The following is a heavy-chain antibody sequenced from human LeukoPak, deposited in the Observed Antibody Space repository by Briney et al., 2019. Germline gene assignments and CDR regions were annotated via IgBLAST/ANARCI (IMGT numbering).Heavy chain of an antibody. V-gene: IGHV3-30*04. D-gene: IGHD2-15*01. Sequence: PGRSLSLSCAASGFTFSSYAMHWVRQAPGKGLEWVAVISYDGSNKYYADSVKGRFTISRDNSKNTLYLQMNSLRAEDTAVYYCARDGGFRDIVVVVATAPPDYWGQGTLVTVSS. J-gene: IGHJ4*02. CDR3: ARDGGFRDIVVVVATAPPDY. CDR1: GFTFSSYA. CDR2: ISYDGSNK.